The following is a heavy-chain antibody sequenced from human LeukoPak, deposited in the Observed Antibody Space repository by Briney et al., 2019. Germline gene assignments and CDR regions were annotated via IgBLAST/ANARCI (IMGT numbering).Heavy chain of an antibody. D-gene: IGHD6-13*01. V-gene: IGHV1-2*02. J-gene: IGHJ4*02. CDR3: ARVRFSSSWTNYFDY. Sequence: ASVKVSCKASGYTFTSYGISWVRQAPGQGLEWMGWINPNSGGTNYAQKFQGRVTMTRDTSISTAYMELSRLRSDDTAVYYCARVRFSSSWTNYFDYWGQGTLVTVSS. CDR1: GYTFTSYG. CDR2: INPNSGGT.